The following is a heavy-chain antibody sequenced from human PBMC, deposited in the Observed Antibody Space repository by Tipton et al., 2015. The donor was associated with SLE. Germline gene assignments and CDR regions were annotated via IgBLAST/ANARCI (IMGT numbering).Heavy chain of an antibody. D-gene: IGHD3-22*01. V-gene: IGHV4-59*06. CDR3: ARNYYDSSGYNFFDY. CDR1: GGAVIHNY. Sequence: TLSLTCSVSGGAVIHNYWSWIRQPPGKGLEWIGYIYYSGRTYYNPSLKSRISISADTSKNQFSLRLSSVTAADTAVYYCARNYYDSSGYNFFDYWGQGTLVTVSS. J-gene: IGHJ4*02. CDR2: IYYSGRT.